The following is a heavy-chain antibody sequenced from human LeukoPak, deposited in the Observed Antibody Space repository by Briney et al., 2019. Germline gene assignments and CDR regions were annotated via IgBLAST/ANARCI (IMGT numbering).Heavy chain of an antibody. CDR1: GGSISSYY. D-gene: IGHD6-19*01. V-gene: IGHV4-59*01. J-gene: IGHJ5*02. CDR3: ARAHSSGWPHMFDP. CDR2: IYYSGST. Sequence: SETLSFTCTVSGGSISSYYWSWIRQPPGKGLEWIGYIYYSGSTNYNPSLKSRVTISVDTSKNQFSLKLSSVTAADTAVYYCARAHSSGWPHMFDPWGQGTLVTVPS.